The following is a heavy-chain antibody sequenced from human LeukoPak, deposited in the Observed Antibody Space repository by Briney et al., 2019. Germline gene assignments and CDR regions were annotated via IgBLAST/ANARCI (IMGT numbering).Heavy chain of an antibody. J-gene: IGHJ4*02. V-gene: IGHV4-39*07. CDR3: ARLNLDYFYSSGPNDC. CDR1: GGSISSSGYF. D-gene: IGHD3-10*01. CDR2: VSYSGST. Sequence: SETLSLTCTVSGGSISSSGYFWGWIRQPPGKGLEWIGSVSYSGSTYYKSSLKSRVTISVDTSKNQFSLKLSSVSAADTAVYYCARLNLDYFYSSGPNDCWGQGTLVTVSS.